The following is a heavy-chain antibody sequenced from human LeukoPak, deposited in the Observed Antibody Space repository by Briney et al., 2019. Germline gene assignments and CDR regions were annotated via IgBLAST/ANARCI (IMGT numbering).Heavy chain of an antibody. CDR1: GFTFSGSA. J-gene: IGHJ4*02. CDR2: IRTKTHKYAT. Sequence: PGGSLRLSCAGSGFTFSGSAMHWVRLTSGKGLEWLGYIRTKTHKYATLYAASVKGRFTISRDDSKNTAYLQMDSLKTEDTAVYYCTTHIYYYGSGGLYYSDYWGQGALVTVSS. D-gene: IGHD3-22*01. V-gene: IGHV3-73*01. CDR3: TTHIYYYGSGGLYYSDY.